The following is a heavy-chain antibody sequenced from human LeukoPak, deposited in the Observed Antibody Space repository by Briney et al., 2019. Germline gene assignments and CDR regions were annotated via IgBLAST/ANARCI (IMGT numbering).Heavy chain of an antibody. J-gene: IGHJ5*02. CDR1: GFTFSSYS. CDR2: ISSSSSYI. Sequence: GGSLRLSCAASGFTFSSYSMNWVRQAPGKGLEWVSSISSSSSYIYYADSVKGRFTISRDNAKNSLYLQMNSLRAEDTAVYYCAKVIVGYCSSTSCLNWFDAWGQGTLVTVSS. D-gene: IGHD2-2*01. V-gene: IGHV3-21*04. CDR3: AKVIVGYCSSTSCLNWFDA.